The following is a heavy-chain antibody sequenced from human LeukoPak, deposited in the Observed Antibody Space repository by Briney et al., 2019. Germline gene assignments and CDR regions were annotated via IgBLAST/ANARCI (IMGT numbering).Heavy chain of an antibody. CDR3: ARSNPNRNALDL. J-gene: IGHJ3*01. CDR2: IKKDGSEE. CDR1: GFTLNSYL. D-gene: IGHD1-14*01. Sequence: SGASLRLSCAASGFTLNSYLMSWVRQAPGRGLEWVANIKKDGSEENYLDSVKGRFTVSRDNAKNSLYLQMNSLRGEDTAVYYCARSNPNRNALDLWGQGTMVTISS. V-gene: IGHV3-7*01.